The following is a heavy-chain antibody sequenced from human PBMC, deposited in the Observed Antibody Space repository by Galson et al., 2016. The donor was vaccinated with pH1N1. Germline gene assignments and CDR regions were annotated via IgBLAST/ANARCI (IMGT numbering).Heavy chain of an antibody. CDR3: ARARKITRQTFWATADALRGGSGRFDY. D-gene: IGHD3-10*01. J-gene: IGHJ4*02. CDR2: IYYSGST. Sequence: ETLSLTCTVSGGSISTSNFYWGWIRQSPGKGLEWIGNIYYSGSTYYNPSLKSRVTISVDTSKKQFSLNLTSVTAADTAVYYCARARKITRQTFWATADALRGGSGRFDYWGQGTLVTVSS. V-gene: IGHV4-39*07. CDR1: GGSISTSNFY.